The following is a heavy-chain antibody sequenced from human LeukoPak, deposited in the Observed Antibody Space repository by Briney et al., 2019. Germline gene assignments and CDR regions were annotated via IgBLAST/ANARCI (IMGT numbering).Heavy chain of an antibody. Sequence: PSETLSLICTVSGYSISSGYYWGWIRPPPGKGLEWIGSIYHSGSTYYNPSLKSRVTISVDTSKKQFSLKLSSVTAADTALYYCARAVGGSYFDYWGQGTLVTVSS. CDR3: ARAVGGSYFDY. V-gene: IGHV4-38-2*02. D-gene: IGHD1-26*01. CDR2: IYHSGST. CDR1: GYSISSGYY. J-gene: IGHJ4*02.